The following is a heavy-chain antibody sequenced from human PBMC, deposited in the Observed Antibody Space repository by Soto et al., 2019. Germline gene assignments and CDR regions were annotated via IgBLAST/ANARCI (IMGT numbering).Heavy chain of an antibody. Sequence: QVQLQQWGAGLLKPSETLSLTCAVYGGSFSGYYWSWIRQPPGKGLEWIGEINPSGRTNYNPSLKSRVTISVDTSKNQFSLKLSSVTAADTAVYYCARHGESDGLHYWGQGTLVTVSS. CDR1: GGSFSGYY. V-gene: IGHV4-34*01. J-gene: IGHJ4*02. CDR3: ARHGESDGLHY. D-gene: IGHD4-17*01. CDR2: INPSGRT.